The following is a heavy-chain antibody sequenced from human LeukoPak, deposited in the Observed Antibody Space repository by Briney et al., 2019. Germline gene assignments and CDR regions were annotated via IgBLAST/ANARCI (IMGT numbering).Heavy chain of an antibody. V-gene: IGHV1-46*01. D-gene: IGHD3-22*01. CDR1: GCTFTSYY. Sequence: ASVKVSCKASGCTFTSYYMHWVRQAPGQGLEWMGIINPSGGSTSYAQKSQGRVTMTRDTSTSTVYMELSSLRSEDTAVYYCARDSRNNYYDSSCFDYWGQGTLVTVSS. CDR3: ARDSRNNYYDSSCFDY. CDR2: INPSGGST. J-gene: IGHJ4*02.